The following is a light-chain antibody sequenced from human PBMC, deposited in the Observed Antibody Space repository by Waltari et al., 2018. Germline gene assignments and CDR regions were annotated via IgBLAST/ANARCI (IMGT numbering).Light chain of an antibody. J-gene: IGKJ1*01. CDR2: DVS. CDR3: QQYDRYSAWT. CDR1: QSVTRY. Sequence: DIQMTQSPSTLSASVGDRVTITCRASQSVTRYLAWDQQKPGKAPKVLIWDVSSLERGVPSRFSGSGSGTEFTLTISSLQPDDFATYYCQQYDRYSAWTFGQGTKVEIK. V-gene: IGKV1-5*01.